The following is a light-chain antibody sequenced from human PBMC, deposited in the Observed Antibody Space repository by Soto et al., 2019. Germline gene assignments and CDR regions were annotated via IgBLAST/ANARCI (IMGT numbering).Light chain of an antibody. V-gene: IGKV3-15*01. CDR3: QQYNKWPPYT. CDR1: QSVSSN. CDR2: GAS. J-gene: IGKJ2*01. Sequence: EIVMTQSPANLSVSPGERATLSCRASQSVSSNLAWYQQKPGQGPRLVIYGASTRATGIPARFSGSGSGTEFTLTISSLQSEDFSVYYYQQYNKWPPYTFGQGTKVEIK.